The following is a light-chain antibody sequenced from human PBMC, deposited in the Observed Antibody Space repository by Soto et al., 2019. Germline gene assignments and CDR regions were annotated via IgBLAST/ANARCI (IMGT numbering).Light chain of an antibody. CDR2: DVS. CDR1: SSDVGGYNY. CDR3: CSYAGSYTFDV. V-gene: IGLV2-11*01. J-gene: IGLJ1*01. Sequence: QSVLTQPRSVSGSPGQSVTISCTGTSSDVGGYNYVSWYQQHPGKAPKLMIYDVSKRPSGVPDRFSGSKSGNTASLTISGLQAEDEADYYCCSYAGSYTFDVLGTGTKLTVL.